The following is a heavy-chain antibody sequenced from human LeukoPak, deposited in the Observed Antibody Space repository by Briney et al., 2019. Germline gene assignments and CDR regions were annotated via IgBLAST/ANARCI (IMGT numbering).Heavy chain of an antibody. J-gene: IGHJ3*02. CDR3: ARHPLKWFGELWNAFDI. CDR1: GGSFSGYY. CDR2: INHSGST. D-gene: IGHD3-10*01. Sequence: PSETLSLTCAVYGGSFSGYYWSWIRQPPGKGLEWIGEINHSGSTNYNPSLKSRVTISVDTSKNQFSLKLSSVTAADTAVYYCARHPLKWFGELWNAFDIWGQGTMVTVSS. V-gene: IGHV4-34*01.